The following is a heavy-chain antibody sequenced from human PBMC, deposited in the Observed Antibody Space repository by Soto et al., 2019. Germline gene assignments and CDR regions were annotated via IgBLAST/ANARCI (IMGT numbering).Heavy chain of an antibody. CDR2: IYWDDDK. D-gene: IGHD3-3*01. V-gene: IGHV2-5*02. CDR1: GLSLTSNGLS. J-gene: IGHJ6*02. CDR3: AHSSTDLNHAMDV. Sequence: QITLKESGPTLVKPTQTLTLTCASSGLSLTSNGLSVGWVRQPPGKALEWLALIYWDDDKRYSPSLKSRLTITRDTSKNQVVLTMTNMDPVDTATYYCAHSSTDLNHAMDVWGQGTTVSVSS.